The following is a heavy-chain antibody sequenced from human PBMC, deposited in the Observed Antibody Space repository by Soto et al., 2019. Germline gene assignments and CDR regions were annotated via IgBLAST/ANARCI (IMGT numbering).Heavy chain of an antibody. CDR2: INAGNGNT. D-gene: IGHD2-2*01. V-gene: IGHV1-3*01. CDR1: GYTITSYA. J-gene: IGHJ6*03. CDR3: ARGSLFHCSSTSCYYYYYMDV. Sequence: ASVKVSCKASGYTITSYAMHWVRQAPGQRLEWMGWINAGNGNTKYSQKFQGRVTITRDTSASTAYMELSSLRSEDTAVYYCARGSLFHCSSTSCYYYYYMDVWGKGTTVTVSS.